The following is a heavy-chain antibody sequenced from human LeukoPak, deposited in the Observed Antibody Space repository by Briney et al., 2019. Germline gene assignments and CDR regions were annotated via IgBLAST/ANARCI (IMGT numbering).Heavy chain of an antibody. Sequence: GGSLRLSCAASGFTFRTYGVSWVRQAPGKGLEWVSYISSSSSSTIYYADSVKGRFTISRDNAKNSLYLQMNSLRAEDTAVYYCANTAGYKVYWGQGTLVTVSS. V-gene: IGHV3-48*01. CDR1: GFTFRTYG. CDR2: ISSSSSSTI. CDR3: ANTAGYKVY. J-gene: IGHJ4*02. D-gene: IGHD1-14*01.